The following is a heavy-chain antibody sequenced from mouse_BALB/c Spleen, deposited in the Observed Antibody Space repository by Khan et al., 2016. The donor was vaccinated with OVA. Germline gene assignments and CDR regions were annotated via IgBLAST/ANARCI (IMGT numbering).Heavy chain of an antibody. J-gene: IGHJ4*01. Sequence: VQLQESGPGLVAPSQSLAITCTVSGFSLTSYGVNWVRQPPGKGLEWLGVIWGDGSTNYHSTLIFRLIISKDNSKSQVFLKLNSLQTDDTATYFCAKCTPDYYSMDYWGQGTSVTVSA. V-gene: IGHV2-3*01. CDR3: AKCTPDYYSMDY. CDR1: GFSLTSYG. CDR2: IWGDGST.